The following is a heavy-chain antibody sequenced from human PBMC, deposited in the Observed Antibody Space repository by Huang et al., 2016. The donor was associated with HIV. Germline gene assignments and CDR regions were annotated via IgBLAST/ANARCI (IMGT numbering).Heavy chain of an antibody. D-gene: IGHD3-22*01. CDR2: ISGYNGKT. CDR1: GYTFTNYA. V-gene: IGHV1-18*01. Sequence: QVQLVQSGAEVKKPGASVKVSCKASGYTFTNYAINWVRQAPGQRLEWMGWISGYNGKTKYAQKVQGRVTMTKDTSTSKAYMELRSLISDDTAVYYCARERYYYDRSGYYTPVEYFHHWGQGTLVTVSS. CDR3: ARERYYYDRSGYYTPVEYFHH. J-gene: IGHJ1*01.